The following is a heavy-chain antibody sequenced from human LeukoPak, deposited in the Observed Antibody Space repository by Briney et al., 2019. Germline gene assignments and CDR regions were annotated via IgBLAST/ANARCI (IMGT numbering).Heavy chain of an antibody. CDR3: ARDPYNGAYSEGYYYYYMDV. Sequence: GGSLRLSCAASGFTFSSYWMSWVRQAPGKGLEWVANIKQDGSEKYYVDSVKGRFTISRDNAKNSLYLQMNSLRAEDTAVYYCARDPYNGAYSEGYYYYYMDVWGKGTTVTVSS. CDR1: GFTFSSYW. CDR2: IKQDGSEK. V-gene: IGHV3-7*01. J-gene: IGHJ6*03. D-gene: IGHD1-1*01.